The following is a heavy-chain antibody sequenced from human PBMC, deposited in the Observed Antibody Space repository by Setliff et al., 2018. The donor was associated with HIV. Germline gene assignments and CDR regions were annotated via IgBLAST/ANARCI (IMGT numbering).Heavy chain of an antibody. Sequence: SETLSLTCSVSGDSINSGSYYWSWIRLPAGKGLEWIGQIHTTGSTNYNPSLKGRVTISIDTSKNQFSLKLNSVTATDTAVYYCAKRTFGSGRFDPWGQGTLVTVSS. D-gene: IGHD3-16*01. J-gene: IGHJ5*02. CDR2: IHTTGST. V-gene: IGHV4-61*09. CDR1: GDSINSGSYY. CDR3: AKRTFGSGRFDP.